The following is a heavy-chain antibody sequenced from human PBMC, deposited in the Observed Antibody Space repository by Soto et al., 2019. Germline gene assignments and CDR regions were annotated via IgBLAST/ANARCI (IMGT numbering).Heavy chain of an antibody. V-gene: IGHV1-69*08. J-gene: IGHJ5*01. CDR2: IFPIFGVT. CDR1: GGTFSSYT. D-gene: IGHD1-1*01. CDR3: VRDWESTTQTWGFGDS. Sequence: QVQLVQSGAEVKKPGSSVKVSCKASGGTFSSYTITWVRQAPGQGLEWLGRIFPIFGVTNYAQKFQDRVTITADRSTTTAYMELGRLRSEDTAVYYCVRDWESTTQTWGFGDSWGQGTLVTVSS.